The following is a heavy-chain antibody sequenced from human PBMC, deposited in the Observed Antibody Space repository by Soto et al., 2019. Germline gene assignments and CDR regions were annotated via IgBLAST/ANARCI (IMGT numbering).Heavy chain of an antibody. J-gene: IGHJ3*02. CDR3: ARAGSSLLSSDAFDI. CDR1: GGCRSSYY. V-gene: IGHV4-34*01. CDR2: INHSGST. Sequence: SETVYVNCVDFGGCRSSYYWSWIRQPPGKGLEWIGEINHSGSTNYNPSLKSRVTISVDTSKNQFSLKLSSVTAADTAVYYCARAGSSLLSSDAFDIWGQGTMVPV. D-gene: IGHD6-6*01.